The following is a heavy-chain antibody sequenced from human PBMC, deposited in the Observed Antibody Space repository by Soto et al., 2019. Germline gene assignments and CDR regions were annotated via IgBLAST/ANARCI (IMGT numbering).Heavy chain of an antibody. Sequence: ASVKVSCKASGYTFTSYGISWVRQAPGQGLEWMGWISAYNGNTNYAQKLQGRVTITTDTSTSTAYMELSSLRSDDTAVYYRARATYYDILTGYFAYWGQGTLVTVSS. CDR1: GYTFTSYG. V-gene: IGHV1-18*01. CDR2: ISAYNGNT. D-gene: IGHD3-9*01. CDR3: ARATYYDILTGYFAY. J-gene: IGHJ4*02.